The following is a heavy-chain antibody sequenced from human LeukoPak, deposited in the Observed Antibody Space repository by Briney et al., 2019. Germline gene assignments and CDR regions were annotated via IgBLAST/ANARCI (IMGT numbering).Heavy chain of an antibody. CDR2: VMDSGRT. CDR1: GGTFSDYY. J-gene: IGHJ6*03. Sequence: SETLSLTCAVYGGTFSDYYWSWIRQSPGKGLEWIGEVMDSGRTNYNPSLKSRVTISIDTSKNQFSLRLSSMTAADTAVYYCVREHNIVIPTARTYYYYHMDVWGQRTTATVSS. V-gene: IGHV4-34*12. D-gene: IGHD5-12*01. CDR3: VREHNIVIPTARTYYYYHMDV.